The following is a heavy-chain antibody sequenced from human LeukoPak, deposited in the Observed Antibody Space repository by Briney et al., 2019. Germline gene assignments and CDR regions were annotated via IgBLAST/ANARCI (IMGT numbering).Heavy chain of an antibody. V-gene: IGHV4-34*01. J-gene: IGHJ4*02. CDR1: GVSFSGYY. D-gene: IGHD3-10*01. CDR2: INHSGST. Sequence: SETPSLTCAVYGVSFSGYYWSWIRQPPGKGLEWIGEINHSGSTNYNPSLKSRVTISVDTSKNQFSLKLSSVTAADTAVYYCARTPYYMVRGVNNYFDCWGQGTLVTVSS. CDR3: ARTPYYMVRGVNNYFDC.